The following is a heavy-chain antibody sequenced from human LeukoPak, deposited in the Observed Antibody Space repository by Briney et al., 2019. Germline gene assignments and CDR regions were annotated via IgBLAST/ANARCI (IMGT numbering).Heavy chain of an antibody. J-gene: IGHJ4*02. CDR3: ARTFLDIIKGDQNYFDF. V-gene: IGHV1-69*04. CDR2: VVTMYGGT. D-gene: IGHD3/OR15-3a*01. CDR1: GGTFTNYG. Sequence: SVKVSCKASGGTFTNYGFNWQRLVPGAGLEWMGRVVTMYGGTYYSPKFEGRVTITADKSTDTTYMELTSLRSEDTDLYYCARTFLDIIKGDQNYFDFWGQGTLVTVSS.